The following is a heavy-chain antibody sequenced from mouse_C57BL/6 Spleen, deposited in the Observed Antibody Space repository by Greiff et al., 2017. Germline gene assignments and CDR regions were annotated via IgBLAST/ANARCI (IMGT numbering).Heavy chain of an antibody. CDR3: ARDFLFITTGSSWGAMDY. Sequence: VQLQQSGASVKISCKASGYAFSSYWMNWVKQRPGKGLEWIGQIYPGDGDTNYNGKFKGKATLTADKSSSTAYMQLSSLTSEDSAVYFCARDFLFITTGSSWGAMDYWGQGTSVTVSS. V-gene: IGHV1-80*01. D-gene: IGHD1-1*01. J-gene: IGHJ4*01. CDR1: GYAFSSYW. CDR2: IYPGDGDT.